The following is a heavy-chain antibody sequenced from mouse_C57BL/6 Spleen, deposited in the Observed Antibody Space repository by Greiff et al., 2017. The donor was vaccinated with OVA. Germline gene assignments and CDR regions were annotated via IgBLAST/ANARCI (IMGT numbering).Heavy chain of an antibody. CDR1: GFTFSSYA. J-gene: IGHJ4*01. CDR2: ISDGGSYT. Sequence: EVKLMESGGGLVKPGGSLKLSCAASGFTFSSYAMSWVRQTPEKRLEWVATISDGGSYTYYPDNVKGRFTISRDNAKNNLYLQMSHLKSEDTAMYYCARGAYYSNYEAMDYWGQGTSVTVSS. D-gene: IGHD2-5*01. CDR3: ARGAYYSNYEAMDY. V-gene: IGHV5-4*03.